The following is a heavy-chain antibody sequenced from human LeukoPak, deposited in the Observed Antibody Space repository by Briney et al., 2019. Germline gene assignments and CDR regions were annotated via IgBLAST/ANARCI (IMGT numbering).Heavy chain of an antibody. Sequence: PGGSLRLSCAASGFTFSSYAMSWVRQAPGKGLEWVSAISGSGGSTYYADSVKGRFTISRDNSKNTLYLQMNCLRAEDTAVYYCAKNGVLIYYFDYWGQGTLVTVSS. CDR2: ISGSGGST. CDR1: GFTFSSYA. CDR3: AKNGVLIYYFDY. J-gene: IGHJ4*02. D-gene: IGHD2-8*02. V-gene: IGHV3-23*01.